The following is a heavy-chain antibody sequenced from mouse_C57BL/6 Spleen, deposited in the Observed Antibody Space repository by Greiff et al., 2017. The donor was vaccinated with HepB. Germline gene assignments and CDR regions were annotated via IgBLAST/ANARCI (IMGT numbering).Heavy chain of an antibody. CDR3: ARGLITTVVDYAMDY. Sequence: EVQLQQSGPELVKPGASVKIPCKASGYTFTDYNMDWVKQSHGKSLEWIGDINPNNGGTIYNQKFKGKATLTVDKSSSTAYMELRSLTSEDTAVYYCARGLITTVVDYAMDYWGQGTSVTVSS. CDR2: INPNNGGT. D-gene: IGHD1-1*01. CDR1: GYTFTDYN. J-gene: IGHJ4*01. V-gene: IGHV1-18*01.